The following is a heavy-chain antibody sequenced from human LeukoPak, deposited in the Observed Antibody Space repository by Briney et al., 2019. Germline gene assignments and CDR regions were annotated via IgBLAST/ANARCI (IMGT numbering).Heavy chain of an antibody. D-gene: IGHD3-9*01. Sequence: GASVKVSCKASGYTFTGYYMHWVRQAPGQGLEWMGWISAYNGNTNYAQKLQGRVTMTTDTSTSTAYMELRSLRSDDTAVYYCARQSYDILTGSTPDYSDYWGQGTLVTVSS. CDR1: GYTFTGYY. V-gene: IGHV1-18*04. CDR3: ARQSYDILTGSTPDYSDY. CDR2: ISAYNGNT. J-gene: IGHJ4*02.